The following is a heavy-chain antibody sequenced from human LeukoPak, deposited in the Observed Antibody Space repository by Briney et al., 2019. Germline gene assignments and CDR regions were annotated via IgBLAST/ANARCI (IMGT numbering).Heavy chain of an antibody. V-gene: IGHV4-59*01. CDR3: ARAVTTINAFGI. D-gene: IGHD4-17*01. CDR2: IYYSGST. CDR1: GGSISSYY. J-gene: IGHJ3*02. Sequence: PSETLSLTCTVSGGSISSYYWSWIRQPPGKGLEWIGYIYYSGSTNYNSSLKSRVTISVDTSKNQFSLKLSSVTAADTAVYYCARAVTTINAFGIWGQGTMVTVSS.